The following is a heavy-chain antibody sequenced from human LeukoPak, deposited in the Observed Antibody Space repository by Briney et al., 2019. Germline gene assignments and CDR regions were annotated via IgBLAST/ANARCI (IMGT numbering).Heavy chain of an antibody. V-gene: IGHV3-53*01. CDR1: GFTVSSNY. Sequence: GGSLRLSCAASGFTVSSNYMSWVRQAPGKGLDWVSVIYSGGSTYYADSVKGRFTTTSDNTKNTLYLQMSSLRAADTAVYYCARDPSTSPYYYYGMDVWGQGTTVTVSS. CDR3: ARDPSTSPYYYYGMDV. J-gene: IGHJ6*02. D-gene: IGHD2-2*01. CDR2: IYSGGST.